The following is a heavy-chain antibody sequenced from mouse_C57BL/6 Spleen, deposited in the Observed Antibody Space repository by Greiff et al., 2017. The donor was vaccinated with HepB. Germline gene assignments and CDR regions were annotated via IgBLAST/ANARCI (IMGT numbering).Heavy chain of an antibody. J-gene: IGHJ4*01. Sequence: VKLVESGAELVRPGASVTLSCKASGYTFTDYEMHWVKQTPVHGLEWIGAIDPETGGTAYNQKFKGKAILTADKSSSTAYMELRSLTSEDSAVYYCTRSRLLQGYAMDYWGQGTSVTVSS. CDR3: TRSRLLQGYAMDY. CDR1: GYTFTDYE. CDR2: IDPETGGT. V-gene: IGHV1-15*01. D-gene: IGHD2-14*01.